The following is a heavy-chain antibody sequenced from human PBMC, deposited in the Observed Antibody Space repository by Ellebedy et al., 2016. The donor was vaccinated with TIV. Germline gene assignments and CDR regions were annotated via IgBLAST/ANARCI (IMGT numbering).Heavy chain of an antibody. CDR1: GGSFSGYY. CDR3: ARGHLPELLWFGELEKENDYFDY. CDR2: INHSGST. Sequence: SETLSLTCAVYGGSFSGYYWSWIRQPPGKGLEWIGEINHSGSTNYNPSLKSRVTISVDTSKNQFSLKLSSVTAADTAVYYCARGHLPELLWFGELEKENDYFDYWGQGTLVTVSS. D-gene: IGHD3-10*01. J-gene: IGHJ4*02. V-gene: IGHV4-34*01.